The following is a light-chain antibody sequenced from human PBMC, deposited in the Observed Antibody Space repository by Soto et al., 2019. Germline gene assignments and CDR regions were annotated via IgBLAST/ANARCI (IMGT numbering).Light chain of an antibody. CDR2: DAL. V-gene: IGKV3-11*01. J-gene: IGKJ4*01. Sequence: EIVLTQSPVTLSLSPGERATLSCRASQSVLRSLAWYRQTPGQAPRLLVYDALKRATGIPARFSGSGSGTDFTLTISSLEPEDSAVYFCQHRHNWPLTFGGGTKVEIK. CDR1: QSVLRS. CDR3: QHRHNWPLT.